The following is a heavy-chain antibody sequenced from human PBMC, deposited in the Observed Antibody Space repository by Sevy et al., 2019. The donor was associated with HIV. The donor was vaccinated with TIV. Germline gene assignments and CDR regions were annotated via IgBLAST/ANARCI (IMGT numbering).Heavy chain of an antibody. CDR1: GFTFSSYW. V-gene: IGHV3-7*03. J-gene: IGHJ6*03. Sequence: GGSLRLSCAASGFTFSSYWMSWVRQAPGKGLEWVANIKQDGSEKYYVDSVKGRFTISRDNAKNSLYLQMNSLRAEDTAVYYCARVSSSWYYYYMDVWGKGTTVTVYS. CDR2: IKQDGSEK. CDR3: ARVSSSWYYYYMDV. D-gene: IGHD6-13*01.